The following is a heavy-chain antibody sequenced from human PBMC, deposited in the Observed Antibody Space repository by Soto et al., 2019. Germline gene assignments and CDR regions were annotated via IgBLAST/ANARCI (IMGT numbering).Heavy chain of an antibody. CDR2: INHSGST. CDR3: ARGGYDRYNWFDP. D-gene: IGHD3-3*01. V-gene: IGHV4-34*01. J-gene: IGHJ5*02. CDR1: GGSFSGYY. Sequence: SETLSLTCAVYGGSFSGYYWSWIRQPPGKGLEWIGEINHSGSTIYNPSLKSRVTISVDTSKNQFSLKLSSVTAADTAVYYCARGGYDRYNWFDPWGQGTLVTVSS.